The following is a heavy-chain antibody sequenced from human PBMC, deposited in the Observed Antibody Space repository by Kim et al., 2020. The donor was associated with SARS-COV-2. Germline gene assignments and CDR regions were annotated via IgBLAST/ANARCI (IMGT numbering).Heavy chain of an antibody. CDR1: GFTVDDYG. V-gene: IGHV3-20*01. Sequence: GGSLRLSCTPSGFTVDDYGMSWVRQVPGKGLEWVAGITWDGKVIGYADSVNGRFTISRDSARNFLHLQMDSLRAEDTALYHCARDAYFDDSGFYGLDSWGQGTLVTVSP. D-gene: IGHD3-9*01. J-gene: IGHJ5*01. CDR2: ITWDGKVI. CDR3: ARDAYFDDSGFYGLDS.